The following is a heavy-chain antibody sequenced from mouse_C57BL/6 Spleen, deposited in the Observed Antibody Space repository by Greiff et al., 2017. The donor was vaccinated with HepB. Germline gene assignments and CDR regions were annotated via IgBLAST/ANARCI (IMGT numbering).Heavy chain of an antibody. V-gene: IGHV1-50*01. CDR3: ARGITTVVPSYAMDY. CDR1: GYTFTSYW. J-gene: IGHJ4*01. D-gene: IGHD1-1*01. CDR2: IDPSDSYT. Sequence: VQLQQPGAELVKPGASVKLSCKASGYTFTSYWMQWVKQRPGQGLEWIGEIDPSDSYTNYNQKFKGKATLTVDTSSSTAYMQLSSLTSEDSAVYYCARGITTVVPSYAMDYWGQGTSVTVSS.